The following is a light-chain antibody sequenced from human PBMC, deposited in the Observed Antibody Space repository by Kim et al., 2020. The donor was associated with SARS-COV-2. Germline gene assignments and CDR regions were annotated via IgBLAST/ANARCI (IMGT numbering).Light chain of an antibody. CDR2: TAS. V-gene: IGKV3-20*01. CDR1: QSVSSSH. J-gene: IGKJ2*01. CDR3: QQYDTSSYT. Sequence: LSPGERATLSCRASQSVSSSHLAWYQQKPGQAPRLLIYTASLRAAGVADRFTGSGSGTDFTLTISRLEPEDSAVYYCQQYDTSSYTFGPGTKLEI.